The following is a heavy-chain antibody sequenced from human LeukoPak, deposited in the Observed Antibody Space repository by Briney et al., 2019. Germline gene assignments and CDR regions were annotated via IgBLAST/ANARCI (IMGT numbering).Heavy chain of an antibody. CDR3: ARLDCHGDGCYNH. V-gene: IGHV4-34*01. Sequence: SETLSLTCAVYGGSFSGYYWSWIRQPPGKGLEWIGEITPTGGAKYSPPLKSRVTISVDTSKNQFSLRLRSVTAADTAVYYCARLDCHGDGCYNHWGQGTLVTVSS. D-gene: IGHD2-21*01. CDR2: ITPTGGA. J-gene: IGHJ4*02. CDR1: GGSFSGYY.